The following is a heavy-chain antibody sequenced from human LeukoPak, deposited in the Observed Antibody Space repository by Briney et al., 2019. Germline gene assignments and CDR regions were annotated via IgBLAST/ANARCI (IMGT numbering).Heavy chain of an antibody. CDR1: GGSLSGYY. Sequence: PSETLSLTCAVYGGSLSGYYWSWIRQHPGKGLEWIGYIYYSGSTYYNPSLKSRVTISVDTSKNQFSLKLSSVTAADAAVYYCARMDDSSGDFDYWGQGTLVTVSS. V-gene: IGHV4-31*11. D-gene: IGHD3-22*01. J-gene: IGHJ4*02. CDR2: IYYSGST. CDR3: ARMDDSSGDFDY.